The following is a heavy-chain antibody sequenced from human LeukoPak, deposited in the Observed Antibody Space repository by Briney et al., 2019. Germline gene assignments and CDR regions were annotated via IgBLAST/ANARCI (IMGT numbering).Heavy chain of an antibody. CDR3: VTEGFTYGFHSCDT. J-gene: IGHJ3*02. CDR1: GFTFSSYG. Sequence: GGFLRLSCAASGFTFSSYGMNWVRQAPGKGLEWVGRIKAKTHGGTTDYAAPVNGRFAISRDDSTNTMYLQMNSLKTDDTALYYCVTEGFTYGFHSCDTWGQGTTVTISS. V-gene: IGHV3-15*01. D-gene: IGHD5-18*01. CDR2: IKAKTHGGTT.